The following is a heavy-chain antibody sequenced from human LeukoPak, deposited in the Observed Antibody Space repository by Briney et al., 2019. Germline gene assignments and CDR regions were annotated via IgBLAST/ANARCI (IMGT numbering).Heavy chain of an antibody. Sequence: GGSLRLSCAASGFTFSNSYMHWVRQPPGKGLEWVAVIWHDGSNKYYPDSVKGRFTISRDNSNNTLYLQMNTLRAEDTAVYYCARGGQENWFDLWGQGTLVTVSS. CDR2: IWHDGSNK. J-gene: IGHJ5*02. V-gene: IGHV3-33*01. CDR3: ARGGQENWFDL. CDR1: GFTFSNSY.